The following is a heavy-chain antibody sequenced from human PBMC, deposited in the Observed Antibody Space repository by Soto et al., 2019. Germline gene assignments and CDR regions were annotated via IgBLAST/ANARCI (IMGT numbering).Heavy chain of an antibody. J-gene: IGHJ5*02. V-gene: IGHV3-23*01. CDR1: GFTFSSYA. CDR3: AKDPISSAYNWFDP. Sequence: EVQLLESGGGLVQPGGSLRLSCAASGFTFSSYAMSWVRQAPGKGLEWVSAISGSGGSTYYADSVKGRFTISRDNSKNRVYLQMNGLRAEDTAVYYCAKDPISSAYNWFDPWGQGTLVTVSS. CDR2: ISGSGGST.